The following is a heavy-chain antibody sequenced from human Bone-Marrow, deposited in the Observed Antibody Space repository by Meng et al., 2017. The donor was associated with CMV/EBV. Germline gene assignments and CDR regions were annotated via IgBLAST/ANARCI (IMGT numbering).Heavy chain of an antibody. CDR2: IKEDGREK. J-gene: IGHJ4*02. Sequence: GGSLRLSCSASGLTFSDSWMTWVRQAPGKGLEWVANIKEDGREKYYVDSVEGRFTVSRDNAKNSLYLQMDSLRVEDTAVYFCARGKVYFDYWGRGSLVTVSS. CDR3: ARGKVYFDY. V-gene: IGHV3-7*01. CDR1: GLTFSDSW.